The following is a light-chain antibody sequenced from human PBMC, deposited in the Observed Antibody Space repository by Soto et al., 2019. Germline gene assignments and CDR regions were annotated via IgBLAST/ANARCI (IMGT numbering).Light chain of an antibody. CDR1: QSVSSN. V-gene: IGKV3-15*01. J-gene: IGKJ1*01. CDR2: GAS. CDR3: QQYNTWLSWT. Sequence: EIVMTQSPATLSVSPGERATLSCRASQSVSSNLAWFQQKPGQAPRLLIYGASIRATGIPAKFSGSGSGTEFTLTITSLQSEDFAVYYCQQYNTWLSWTFGQGTKVEVK.